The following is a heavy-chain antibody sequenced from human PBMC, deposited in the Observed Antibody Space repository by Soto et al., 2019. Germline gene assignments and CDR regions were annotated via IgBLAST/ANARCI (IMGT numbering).Heavy chain of an antibody. V-gene: IGHV1-8*01. D-gene: IGHD6-13*01. CDR2: MNPNSGNT. Sequence: ASVKVSCKASGYTFTSYDINWVRQATGQGLEWMGWMNPNSGNTGYAQKFQGRVTMTRNTSISTAYMELSSLRSEDTAVYYCARGVYSSSWYDGKFDYWGQGTLVTVSS. J-gene: IGHJ4*02. CDR3: ARGVYSSSWYDGKFDY. CDR1: GYTFTSYD.